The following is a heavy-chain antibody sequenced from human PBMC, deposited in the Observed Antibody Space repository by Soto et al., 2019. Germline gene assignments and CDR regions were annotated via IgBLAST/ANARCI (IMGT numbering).Heavy chain of an antibody. CDR3: ARARATIAAAAIFDC. V-gene: IGHV4-4*02. Sequence: PSETLSLTCAVSGGSISTSNWWSWVRQPPGKVLEWIGEVYRTGSTNYNPSLESRLTISVDKSKNQFSLKLTSVTAADTAVYYCARARATIAAAAIFDCWGQGTLVT. CDR1: GGSISTSNW. CDR2: VYRTGST. J-gene: IGHJ4*02. D-gene: IGHD6-13*01.